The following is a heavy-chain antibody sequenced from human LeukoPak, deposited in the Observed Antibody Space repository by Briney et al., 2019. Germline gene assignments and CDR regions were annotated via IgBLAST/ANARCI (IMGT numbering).Heavy chain of an antibody. V-gene: IGHV1-46*01. CDR1: GYTFTSYY. D-gene: IGHD4-17*01. J-gene: IGHJ4*02. Sequence: ASVKVSCKASGYTFTSYYMHWVRQAPGQGHEWRGIINPSGGSTSYAQKFQGRVTMTRDTSTSTVYMELSSLRSEDTAVYYCARAFTVTQLFDYWGQGTLVTVSS. CDR3: ARAFTVTQLFDY. CDR2: INPSGGST.